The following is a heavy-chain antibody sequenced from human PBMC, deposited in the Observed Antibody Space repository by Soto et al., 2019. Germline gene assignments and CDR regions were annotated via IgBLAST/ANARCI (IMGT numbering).Heavy chain of an antibody. CDR1: GFTFSSFG. CDR3: AKEIMAAAYATTSAFDL. CDR2: VDGSGYDT. V-gene: IGHV3-23*01. Sequence: ERQLLEAGGGLVQPGGSLRLSCVASGFTFSSFGMGWVRQSAGTGLEWVAGVDGSGYDTSFGASVKGRFTISRDNSENTLFLHMTNLRAEDTARYYCAKEIMAAAYATTSAFDLWGPGTVVTVS. D-gene: IGHD5-12*01. J-gene: IGHJ4*02.